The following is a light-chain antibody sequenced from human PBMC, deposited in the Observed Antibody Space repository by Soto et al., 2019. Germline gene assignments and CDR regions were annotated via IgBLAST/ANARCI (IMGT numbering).Light chain of an antibody. J-gene: IGLJ1*01. V-gene: IGLV2-8*01. CDR2: EVS. CDR3: SSYAGSNNDD. Sequence: QSALTQPPSASGSPGQSVTISCTGTSSDVGGYNYVSWYQQHPGKAPKLMIYEVSQRPSGVPDRFAGSKSGNTASLTVAGLQAEDEADYYCSSYAGSNNDDLGTGTKLTVL. CDR1: SSDVGGYNY.